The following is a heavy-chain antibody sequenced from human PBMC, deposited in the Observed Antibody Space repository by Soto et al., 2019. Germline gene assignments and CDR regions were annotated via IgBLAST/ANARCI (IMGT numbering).Heavy chain of an antibody. CDR1: GFTFSSYA. CDR2: ISGSGGST. CDR3: AKDRHRYFDWFPPDAFDI. Sequence: EVQLLGSGGGLVQPGGSLRLSCAASGFTFSSYAMSWVRQAPGKGLEWVSAISGSGGSTYYADSVKGRFTISRDNSKNTLYLQMNSLRAEDTAVYYCAKDRHRYFDWFPPDAFDIWGQGTMVTVSS. D-gene: IGHD3-9*01. V-gene: IGHV3-23*01. J-gene: IGHJ3*02.